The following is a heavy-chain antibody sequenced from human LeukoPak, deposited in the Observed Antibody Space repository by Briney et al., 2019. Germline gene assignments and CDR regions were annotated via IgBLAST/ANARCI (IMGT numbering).Heavy chain of an antibody. CDR1: GGTFSSYA. J-gene: IGHJ6*03. D-gene: IGHD3-10*01. Sequence: AASVKVSCKASGGTFSSYAISWVRQAPGRGLEWMGRIIPIFGTANYAQKFQGRVTITTDESTSTAYMELSSLRPEDTAVYYCAREKGKYGSGSSYYYYMDVWGKGTTVTVSS. V-gene: IGHV1-69*05. CDR2: IIPIFGTA. CDR3: AREKGKYGSGSSYYYYMDV.